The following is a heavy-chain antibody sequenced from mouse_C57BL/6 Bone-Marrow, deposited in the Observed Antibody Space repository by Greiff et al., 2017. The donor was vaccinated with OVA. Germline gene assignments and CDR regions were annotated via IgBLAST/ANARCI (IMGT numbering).Heavy chain of an antibody. Sequence: QVQLQQPGAELVKPGASVKMSCTASGYTFTSYWITWVKQRPGQGLAWIADIYPGSGSTNYNEQFKSKATLTVDTSSSTAYMQLRRLTSEDSAVYYCAKVYFYDYDMDYWGQGTSVTVSS. D-gene: IGHD2-1*01. CDR2: IYPGSGST. CDR1: GYTFTSYW. V-gene: IGHV1-55*01. CDR3: AKVYFYDYDMDY. J-gene: IGHJ4*01.